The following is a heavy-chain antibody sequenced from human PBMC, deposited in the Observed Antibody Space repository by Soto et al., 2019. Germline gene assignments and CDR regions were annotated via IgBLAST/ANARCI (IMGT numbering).Heavy chain of an antibody. CDR1: GGSFSDSY. D-gene: IGHD2-2*01. V-gene: IGHV4-34*01. CDR2: INHSGST. CDR3: ARVARCFSTNCYGFPSY. J-gene: IGHJ4*02. Sequence: SETLSLTCAVYGGSFSDSYWAWIRQPPGKGLEWIGEINHSGSTNYNPSLESRVTMSVDLTKNQFSLKLNSVTAADTAVYHCARVARCFSTNCYGFPSYWXQGTPVTVSS.